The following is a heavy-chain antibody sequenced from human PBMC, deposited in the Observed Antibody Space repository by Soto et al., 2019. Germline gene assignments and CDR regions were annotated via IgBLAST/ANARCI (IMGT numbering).Heavy chain of an antibody. CDR1: GGSISSSSYY. CDR2: IYYSGST. V-gene: IGHV4-39*01. CDR3: ARRDLSGSYIYFDY. J-gene: IGHJ4*02. Sequence: SETLSLTCTVSGGSISSSSYYWGWIRQPPGKGLEWIGSIYYSGSTYYNPSLKSRVTISVDTSKNQFSLKLSSVTAADTAVYYCARRDLSGSYIYFDYWGQGTLVTVSS. D-gene: IGHD3-10*01.